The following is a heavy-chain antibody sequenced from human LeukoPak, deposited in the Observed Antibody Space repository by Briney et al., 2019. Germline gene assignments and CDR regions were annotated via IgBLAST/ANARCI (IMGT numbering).Heavy chain of an antibody. Sequence: GGPLRLSCAASGFTFSKFSMNWVRQAPGKGLEWVSYISSSSSTIYYADSVKGRFTISRDNAKNSLYLQMNSLRDEDTAVYYCARFPLGYSAGTGWGQGTLVTVSS. CDR2: ISSSSSTI. CDR1: GFTFSKFS. CDR3: ARFPLGYSAGTG. D-gene: IGHD6-13*01. J-gene: IGHJ4*02. V-gene: IGHV3-48*02.